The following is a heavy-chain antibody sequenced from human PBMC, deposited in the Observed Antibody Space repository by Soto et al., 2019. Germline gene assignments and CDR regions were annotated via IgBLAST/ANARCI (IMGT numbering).Heavy chain of an antibody. J-gene: IGHJ4*02. D-gene: IGHD4-17*01. Sequence: QVQLQESGPGLVKPSETLSLTCTVSGGSISSYYWSWIRQPPGKGLEWIGYIYYSGSTNYNPSLKSRVTISVDTSKKQFSLKLSSVTGADTAVYYCARVRGGMTTVTTFDYWGQGTLVTVSS. CDR1: GGSISSYY. CDR3: ARVRGGMTTVTTFDY. CDR2: IYYSGST. V-gene: IGHV4-59*01.